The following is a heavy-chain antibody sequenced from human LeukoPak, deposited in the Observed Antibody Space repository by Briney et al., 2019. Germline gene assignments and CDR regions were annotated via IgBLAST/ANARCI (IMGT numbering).Heavy chain of an antibody. V-gene: IGHV3-23*01. CDR3: AKAVAGYPPGDY. D-gene: IGHD6-25*01. CDR2: IRGSGGTT. Sequence: GGSLRLSCEASGFTFSTFAMIWVRQPPGKGLEWVSAIRGSGGTTYYADSVKGRFTISRDNSKNTLYLQMNSLRAEDTAVYYCAKAVAGYPPGDYWGQGTLVTVSS. J-gene: IGHJ4*02. CDR1: GFTFSTFA.